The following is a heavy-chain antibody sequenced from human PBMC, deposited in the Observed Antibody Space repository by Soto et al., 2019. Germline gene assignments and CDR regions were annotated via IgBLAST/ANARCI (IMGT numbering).Heavy chain of an antibody. Sequence: GGSLRLSCAASGFTFSSYSMNWVRQAPGKGLEWVSSISSSSSYIYYADSVKGRFTISRDNAQNSLYLQMNSLRAEDTAVYHCARGSKIVVVPAAISSGYYYYGMDVWGQGTTVTVSS. CDR2: ISSSSSYI. V-gene: IGHV3-21*01. D-gene: IGHD2-2*02. J-gene: IGHJ6*02. CDR3: ARGSKIVVVPAAISSGYYYYGMDV. CDR1: GFTFSSYS.